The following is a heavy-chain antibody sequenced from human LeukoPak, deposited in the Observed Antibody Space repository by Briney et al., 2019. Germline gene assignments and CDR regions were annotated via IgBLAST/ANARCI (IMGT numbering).Heavy chain of an antibody. CDR1: EYKFTNYW. V-gene: IGHV5-51*01. CDR2: IYPADSDT. J-gene: IGHJ6*02. Sequence: GESLQISSKGSEYKFTNYWIGWVRQMPGKGLEWMGIIYPADSDTRYSPSFQGQVTISVDKSISTAYLQWSGLKASDTAIYYCARLTVAGVYNYYYGMDIWGQGTTVTVSS. CDR3: ARLTVAGVYNYYYGMDI. D-gene: IGHD6-19*01.